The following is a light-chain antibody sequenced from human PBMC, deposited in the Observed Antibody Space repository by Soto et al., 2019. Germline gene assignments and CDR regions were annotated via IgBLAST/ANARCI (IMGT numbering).Light chain of an antibody. J-gene: IGKJ5*01. CDR1: QSVTSTY. V-gene: IGKV3-20*01. Sequence: EIVLTQSPGTLSLSPGERATLSCRASQSVTSTYLAWYQQKPGQAPRLLISGASNRATGVPDRFSGTGSGTDFTRTITGLEPEDFALYYCQQYGDSPITLGQGTRLEI. CDR3: QQYGDSPIT. CDR2: GAS.